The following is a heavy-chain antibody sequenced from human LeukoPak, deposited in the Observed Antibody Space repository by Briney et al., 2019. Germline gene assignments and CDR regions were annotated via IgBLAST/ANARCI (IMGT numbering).Heavy chain of an antibody. Sequence: SETLSLTCTVSGGSITDYYWSWIRQPPGKGLEWIGRIDVGGSTNYNPSLKSRVTMSVDTSKNQFSLKLTSVTAADTAVYYCARGYCSSNSCYAGDYWGQGTLVTVSS. CDR3: ARGYCSSNSCYAGDY. J-gene: IGHJ4*02. CDR2: IDVGGST. D-gene: IGHD2-2*01. V-gene: IGHV4-4*07. CDR1: GGSITDYY.